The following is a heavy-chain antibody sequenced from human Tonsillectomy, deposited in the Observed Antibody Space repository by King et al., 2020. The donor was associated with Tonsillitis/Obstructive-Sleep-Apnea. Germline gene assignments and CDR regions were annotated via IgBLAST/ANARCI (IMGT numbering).Heavy chain of an antibody. Sequence: QLVQSGAEVKKPGASVKVSCKASGYTFTSYYMHWVRQAPGQGLEWMGIINPSGGSTSYAQKFQGRVTMTRETATSTVYLELSSLRSEDTAVYYCASTLYYYDCSGSPGGAAFEIWGQGTMVTVSS. V-gene: IGHV1-46*01. CDR2: INPSGGST. CDR3: ASTLYYYDCSGSPGGAAFEI. D-gene: IGHD3-22*01. J-gene: IGHJ3*02. CDR1: GYTFTSYY.